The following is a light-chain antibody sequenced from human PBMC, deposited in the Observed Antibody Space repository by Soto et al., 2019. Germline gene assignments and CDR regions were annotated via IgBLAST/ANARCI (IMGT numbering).Light chain of an antibody. CDR3: SSYRTGGSDV. V-gene: IGLV2-14*01. CDR2: EVI. J-gene: IGLJ1*01. Sequence: QSALTQPASVSGSPGQSITISCTGTSSDVGGYEYVSWYQQYPGKAPKLMIYEVIDRPAGAPRRFSGSKSGNTASLTITGLQAEDEADYYCSSYRTGGSDVFVTGTKVTVL. CDR1: SSDVGGYEY.